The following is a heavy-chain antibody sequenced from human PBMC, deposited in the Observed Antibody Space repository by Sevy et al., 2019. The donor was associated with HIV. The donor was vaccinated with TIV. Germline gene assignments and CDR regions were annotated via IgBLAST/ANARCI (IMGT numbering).Heavy chain of an antibody. V-gene: IGHV3-53*01. D-gene: IGHD6-19*01. Sequence: GGSLRLSCAASGFTVSSNYMSWVRQAPGKGLEWVSVIYSGGSTYYADSVKGRFTISRDNSKNTLYLQMNSLRAEDTAGYYCARVEADAGYSSGWYVSYWGQGTLVTVSS. J-gene: IGHJ4*02. CDR3: ARVEADAGYSSGWYVSY. CDR2: IYSGGST. CDR1: GFTVSSNY.